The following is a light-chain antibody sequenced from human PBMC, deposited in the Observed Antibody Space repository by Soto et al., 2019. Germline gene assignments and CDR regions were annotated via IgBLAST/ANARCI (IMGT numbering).Light chain of an antibody. V-gene: IGKV3-11*01. CDR2: DAS. CDR3: QQRDNWPST. Sequence: EIVWTQSPATLSLSPGERATLSCRASQSVNSYLAWYQQKPGQAPRLLIYDASNRATGIPARFSGSGSGTDFSLTISSLQPEDFEVYYCQQRDNWPSTFGQGTKVDIK. CDR1: QSVNSY. J-gene: IGKJ1*01.